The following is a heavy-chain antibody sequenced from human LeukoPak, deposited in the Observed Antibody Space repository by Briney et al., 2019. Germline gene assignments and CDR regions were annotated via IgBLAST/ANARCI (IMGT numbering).Heavy chain of an antibody. CDR2: INHNGETI. Sequence: GGSLRLSCAASGFPFSSYVMSWVRQAPGKGLEWVSYINHNGETIYYPDFVKGRFTISRDNAKNSLYLQMNSLRDEDTAVYYCAKSVIVMTGYFYYFDYWGQGTLVTVSS. J-gene: IGHJ4*02. CDR3: AKSVIVMTGYFYYFDY. V-gene: IGHV3-48*02. CDR1: GFPFSSYV. D-gene: IGHD3-9*01.